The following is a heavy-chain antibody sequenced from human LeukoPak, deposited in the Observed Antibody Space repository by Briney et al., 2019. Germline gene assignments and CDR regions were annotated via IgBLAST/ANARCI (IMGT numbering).Heavy chain of an antibody. CDR2: INHSGST. CDR1: GGSISSGSYY. CDR3: ARGSMDV. J-gene: IGHJ6*02. V-gene: IGHV4-39*07. Sequence: SETLSLTCTVSGGSISSGSYYWSWIRQPPGKGLEWIGEINHSGSTNYNPSLKSRVTISVDTSKNQFSLKLSSVTAADTAVYYCARGSMDVWGQGTTVTVSS. D-gene: IGHD6-6*01.